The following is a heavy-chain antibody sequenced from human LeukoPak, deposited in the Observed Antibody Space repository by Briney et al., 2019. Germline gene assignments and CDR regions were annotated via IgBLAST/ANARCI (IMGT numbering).Heavy chain of an antibody. CDR3: AREYYDFWSGPYDY. Sequence: SETLSLTCTVSGGSISSSSYYWGWIRQPPEKGLEWIGSIYYSGSTYYNPSLKSRVTISVDTSKNQFSLKLSSVTAADTAVYYCAREYYDFWSGPYDYWGQGTLVTVSS. CDR2: IYYSGST. CDR1: GGSISSSSYY. D-gene: IGHD3-3*01. J-gene: IGHJ4*02. V-gene: IGHV4-39*07.